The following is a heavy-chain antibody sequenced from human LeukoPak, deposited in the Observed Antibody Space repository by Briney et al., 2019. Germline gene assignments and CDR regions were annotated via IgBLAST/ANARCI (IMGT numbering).Heavy chain of an antibody. CDR1: GFTFSSYS. CDR2: IDSTSTYI. J-gene: IGHJ6*02. D-gene: IGHD5-18*01. Sequence: SGGSLRLSCAASGFTFSSYSMNWVRQAPGKGLGWVSSIDSTSTYIHYSDSVKGRFTISRDNAKNSLFLQMNSLRAEDTAVYYCGRELGYTYGYIDVWGQGTTVTVSS. V-gene: IGHV3-21*01. CDR3: GRELGYTYGYIDV.